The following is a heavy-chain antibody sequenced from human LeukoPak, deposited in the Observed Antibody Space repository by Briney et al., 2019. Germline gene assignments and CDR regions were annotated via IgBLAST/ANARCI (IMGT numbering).Heavy chain of an antibody. V-gene: IGHV3-21*04. CDR3: ATGAPWPRIFDY. J-gene: IGHJ4*02. CDR2: ISGSSYYI. D-gene: IGHD1-26*01. Sequence: PGGSLRLSCAASGFTFSSYTINWVRQAPGKGLEWVSSISGSSYYIYYADSVRGRFTISRDNAKNSVYLQMNSLRAEDTALYYCATGAPWPRIFDYWGQGTLVTVSS. CDR1: GFTFSSYT.